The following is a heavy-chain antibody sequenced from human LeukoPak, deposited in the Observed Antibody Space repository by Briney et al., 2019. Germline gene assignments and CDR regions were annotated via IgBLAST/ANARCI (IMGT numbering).Heavy chain of an antibody. V-gene: IGHV4-59*08. J-gene: IGHJ4*02. CDR2: IFCCAST. D-gene: IGHD6-13*01. CDR1: GDSVSSYY. CDR3: ASLSRGAAAGFDY. Sequence: PSETLSLTCTVSGDSVSSYYSSWIRQPPGKGLVWVGYIFCCASTNYHPSLKSRVTLSVGTSKNQFSLKLTSVTAADPAVYFCASLSRGAAAGFDYWGQGTLVTVSS.